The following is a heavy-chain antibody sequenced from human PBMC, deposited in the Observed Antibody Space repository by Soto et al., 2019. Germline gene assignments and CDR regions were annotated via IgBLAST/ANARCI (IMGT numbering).Heavy chain of an antibody. CDR2: IYPGDSAT. J-gene: IGHJ4*02. CDR3: AAINDAFYY. D-gene: IGHD2-2*01. Sequence: GESPKVSCKASGYSFTTYWIGWVRPMPGKGLEWMGNIYPGDSATTFSRSFQGKVTISADKSLSTAYLLWSILKASDSAMYYCAAINDAFYYWGQATLVTVSS. V-gene: IGHV5-51*01. CDR1: GYSFTTYW.